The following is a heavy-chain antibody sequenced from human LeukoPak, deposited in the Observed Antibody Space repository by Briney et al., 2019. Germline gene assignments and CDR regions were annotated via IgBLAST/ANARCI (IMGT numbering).Heavy chain of an antibody. CDR1: GVTFIRYA. CDR2: IIPIFGTS. Sequence: SVKVSCKASGVTFIRYAISWVRQAPGQGLEWMGGIIPIFGTSNYAQKFQGRVTITTDESTSTAYMELSSLRSEDTALYYCARVAATIKNSGFRYYFDYWGQGTLVTVSS. J-gene: IGHJ4*02. D-gene: IGHD5-24*01. CDR3: ARVAATIKNSGFRYYFDY. V-gene: IGHV1-69*05.